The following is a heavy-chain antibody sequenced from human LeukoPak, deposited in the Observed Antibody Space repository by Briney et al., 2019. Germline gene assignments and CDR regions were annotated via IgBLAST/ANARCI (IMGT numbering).Heavy chain of an antibody. V-gene: IGHV3-48*04. D-gene: IGHD6-19*01. CDR1: GFTFSNYA. J-gene: IGHJ4*02. CDR2: ISSSSSSI. Sequence: HPGGSLRLSCAASGFTFSNYAMHWVRQAPGKGLEWVSYISSSSSSISYADSVKGRFTISRDNAKNSLYLQMNSLRAEDTAVYYCAGGIAVAGNDLVDYWGQGTLVTVSS. CDR3: AGGIAVAGNDLVDY.